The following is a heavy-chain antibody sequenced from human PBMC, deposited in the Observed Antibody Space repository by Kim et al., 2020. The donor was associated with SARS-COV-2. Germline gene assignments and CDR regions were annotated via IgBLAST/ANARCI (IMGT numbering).Heavy chain of an antibody. Sequence: GGSLRLSCAASGLTFRNSCFHWVRQVPGEGLDWVSCTDTDGSYGSYADSAKGRFTITRDNAKNTLYLQMNSLRDEDAAVYYCARGPTDAPGIDYWGQGTLVTVSS. CDR2: TDTDGSYG. J-gene: IGHJ4*02. CDR1: GLTFRNSC. D-gene: IGHD2-21*02. V-gene: IGHV3-74*01. CDR3: ARGPTDAPGIDY.